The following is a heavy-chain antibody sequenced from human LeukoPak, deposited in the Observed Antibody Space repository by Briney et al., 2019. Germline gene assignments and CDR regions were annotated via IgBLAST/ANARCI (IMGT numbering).Heavy chain of an antibody. J-gene: IGHJ5*02. Sequence: GEALKISCKGSGYSFTSYWCAWVRQMPGKGLEGMGIIYPGDSDTRYSPPFQGQVILSADKSISTAYLQWSSLKASDTAMYYCARLGSSPHISPVNPSGQGTLVTVSS. V-gene: IGHV5-51*01. D-gene: IGHD6-6*01. CDR2: IYPGDSDT. CDR3: ARLGSSPHISPVNP. CDR1: GYSFTSYW.